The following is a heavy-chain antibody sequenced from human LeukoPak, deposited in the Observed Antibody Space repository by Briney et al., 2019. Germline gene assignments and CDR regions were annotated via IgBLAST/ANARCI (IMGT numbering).Heavy chain of an antibody. D-gene: IGHD5-18*01. CDR1: GGSFSGYS. J-gene: IGHJ4*02. CDR2: INHSGGT. Sequence: SETLSLTCAVYGGSFSGYSWNWIRQPPVKGLEWIGEINHSGGTNYNPSLKSRVTISVDTSKKQFSLKLSSVTAADTAVYYCARVGVDTAPYWGQGTLVTVSS. V-gene: IGHV4-34*01. CDR3: ARVGVDTAPY.